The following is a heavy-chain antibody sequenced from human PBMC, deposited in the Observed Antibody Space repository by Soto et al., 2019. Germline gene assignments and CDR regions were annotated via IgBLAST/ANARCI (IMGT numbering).Heavy chain of an antibody. J-gene: IGHJ4*02. D-gene: IGHD1-26*01. Sequence: PGGSLRLSCVTYGLTFTDYWMSWVRQAPGKGLEWVANIKQDESEKNYLDSVKGRFTIYRDNAKNSLYLQMNSLRAEDTAVYYCASDRFRGTYYLRGVTYFFEEWGQGAPGTVSS. CDR3: ASDRFRGTYYLRGVTYFFEE. CDR1: GLTFTDYW. CDR2: IKQDESEK. V-gene: IGHV3-7*03.